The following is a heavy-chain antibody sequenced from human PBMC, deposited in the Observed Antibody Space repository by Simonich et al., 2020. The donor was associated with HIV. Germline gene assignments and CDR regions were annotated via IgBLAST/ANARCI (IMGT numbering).Heavy chain of an antibody. CDR3: ARVMQQQLDRYYYYGMDV. J-gene: IGHJ6*02. V-gene: IGHV4-38-2*01. CDR2: IYHSGST. Sequence: QVQLQESGPGLLKPSETLSLTCAVSGYSISSGYYWGWIRQPPGKGLEWIGRIYHSGSTNYTPSLKSRVTISVDTSKNQFSLKLSSVTAADTAVYYCARVMQQQLDRYYYYGMDVWGQGTTVTVSS. CDR1: GYSISSGYY. D-gene: IGHD6-13*01.